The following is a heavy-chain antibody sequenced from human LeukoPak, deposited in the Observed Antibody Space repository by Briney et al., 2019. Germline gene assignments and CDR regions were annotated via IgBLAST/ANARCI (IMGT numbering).Heavy chain of an antibody. D-gene: IGHD6-13*01. CDR1: GYTFTTYG. Sequence: ASVKVSCKASGYTFTTYGIIWVRQAPGQGLEWMGWISAYNGNTDYAQNLQGRVTMTTDTLTSTAYKELRSLRSDDTAVYYCARDQSLVAYSSTWFDYWGQGTPVTVSS. CDR3: ARDQSLVAYSSTWFDY. J-gene: IGHJ4*02. CDR2: ISAYNGNT. V-gene: IGHV1-18*01.